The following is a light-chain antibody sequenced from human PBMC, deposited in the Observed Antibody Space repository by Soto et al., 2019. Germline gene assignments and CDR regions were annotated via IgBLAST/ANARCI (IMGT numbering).Light chain of an antibody. J-gene: IGKJ4*01. CDR2: WAS. Sequence: DIVMTQSPDSLAVSLGERATINCKSSQSVLYSSNNKNYLAWYQQKPGQPPKLLIYWASTRESGVPVRFSGSGSGTEFTLIISSLQAEDVAVYYCQQYYSTPLTFGGGTKVEIK. V-gene: IGKV4-1*01. CDR3: QQYYSTPLT. CDR1: QSVLYSSNNKNY.